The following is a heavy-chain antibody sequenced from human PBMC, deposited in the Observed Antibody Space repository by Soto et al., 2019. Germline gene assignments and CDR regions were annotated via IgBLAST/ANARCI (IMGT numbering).Heavy chain of an antibody. Sequence: GGSLRLSCAASGFTFSSYAMSWVRQAPGKGLEWVSAISGSGGSTYYADSVKGRFTISRDNSKNTLYLQMNSLRAEDTAVYYCAKGGANYYDSSGYYSPAPGDLDYWGQGTLVTVSS. D-gene: IGHD3-22*01. CDR3: AKGGANYYDSSGYYSPAPGDLDY. CDR2: ISGSGGST. J-gene: IGHJ4*02. V-gene: IGHV3-23*01. CDR1: GFTFSSYA.